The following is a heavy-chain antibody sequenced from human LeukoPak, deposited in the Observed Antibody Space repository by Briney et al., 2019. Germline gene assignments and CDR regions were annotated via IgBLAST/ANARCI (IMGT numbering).Heavy chain of an antibody. J-gene: IGHJ4*02. CDR1: GITLSNYG. CDR2: LSGSGGGT. Sequence: GGSLRLSCAVSGITLSNYGMSWVRQAPGKGLEWVAGLSGSGGGTNYADSVQGRFTISRDNPKNTLYLQMNSLRAEDTAVYFCAKRGVVIRVFLVGFHKEAYYFDSWGQGALLTVSS. V-gene: IGHV3-23*01. D-gene: IGHD3-10*01. CDR3: AKRGVVIRVFLVGFHKEAYYFDS.